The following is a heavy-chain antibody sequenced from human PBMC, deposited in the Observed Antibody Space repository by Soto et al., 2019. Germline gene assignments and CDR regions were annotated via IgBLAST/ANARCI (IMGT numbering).Heavy chain of an antibody. CDR2: MYYSGST. J-gene: IGHJ6*03. CDR3: ARGPYYDLIWNYYYMDV. CDR1: GGSISGHY. V-gene: IGHV4-59*08. Sequence: QVQLQESGPGLVKPSETLSLSCSVSGGSISGHYWSWVRQTPGKGLEWIGYMYYSGSTNYNPALKRRVTISVDTSKNHFFLRLTSVTGADTAVYYCARGPYYDLIWNYYYMDVWGKGTTGTVSS. D-gene: IGHD3-16*01.